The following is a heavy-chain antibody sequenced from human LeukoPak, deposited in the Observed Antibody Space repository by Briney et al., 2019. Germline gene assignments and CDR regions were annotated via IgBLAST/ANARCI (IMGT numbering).Heavy chain of an antibody. D-gene: IGHD3-10*01. CDR3: AKGSGRPNWFGP. CDR2: ISGSGGTT. V-gene: IGHV3-23*01. Sequence: GGSLRLSCADSGFTLSNYDMSWVRQAPGKGLEWVSAISGSGGTTYYADSVKGRFTISRDNSKNTLYLQMNSLRAEDTAVYYCAKGSGRPNWFGPWGQGTLVTVSS. CDR1: GFTLSNYD. J-gene: IGHJ5*02.